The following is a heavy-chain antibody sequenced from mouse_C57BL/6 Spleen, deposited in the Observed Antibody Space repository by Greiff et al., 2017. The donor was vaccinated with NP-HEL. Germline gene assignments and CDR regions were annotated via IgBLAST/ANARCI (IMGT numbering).Heavy chain of an antibody. Sequence: VQLQQSGPELVKPGASVKISCKASGYSFTDYNMNWVKQRNGKSLEWIGVINPNYGTTSYNQKFKGKATLTVDPSSSTAYVQLNSLTSEDSAVYYYATSPEYGSSYVGAYWGQGTLVTVSA. CDR1: GYSFTDYN. J-gene: IGHJ3*01. D-gene: IGHD1-1*01. V-gene: IGHV1-39*01. CDR2: INPNYGTT. CDR3: ATSPEYGSSYVGAY.